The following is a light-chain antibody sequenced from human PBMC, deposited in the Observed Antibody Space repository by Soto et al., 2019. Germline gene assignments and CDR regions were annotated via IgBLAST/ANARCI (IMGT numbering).Light chain of an antibody. CDR2: DVS. V-gene: IGLV2-14*01. CDR1: SSAVGGYNY. CDR3: NSYTSSSTYV. J-gene: IGLJ1*01. Sequence: QSALTQPASVSGSPGQSITISCTGTSSAVGGYNYVSWYQQHPGKAPKLMIYDVSNRPSGVSNRFSGSKSGNTASLTISGLQAEDEADYYCNSYTSSSTYVFGTGAQLTVL.